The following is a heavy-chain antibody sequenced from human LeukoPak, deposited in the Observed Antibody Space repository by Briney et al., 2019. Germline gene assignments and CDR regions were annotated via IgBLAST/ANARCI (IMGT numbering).Heavy chain of an antibody. Sequence: ASVKVSCKASGGTFSSYAISWVRQAPGKGLEWMGGIVPIFGTANYAQKFQGRVTITTDESTSTAYMELSSLRSEDTAVYYWARRGDRLRALDYWGQGTLVTVSS. CDR1: GGTFSSYA. V-gene: IGHV1-69*05. J-gene: IGHJ4*02. CDR2: IVPIFGTA. CDR3: ARRGDRLRALDY. D-gene: IGHD4-17*01.